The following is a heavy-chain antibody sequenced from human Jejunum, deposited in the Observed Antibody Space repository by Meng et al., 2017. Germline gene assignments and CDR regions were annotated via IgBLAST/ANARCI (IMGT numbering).Heavy chain of an antibody. J-gene: IGHJ4*02. CDR3: ARENWYYDY. Sequence: ASVKVSCKSSGITLTGYYIHWVRQAPGQGLEWMGQIKFNDGGTYYVQKFEGRVTLTRDTSINTVYTELSSLKSDDTAVYYCARENWYYDYWGQGTLVTVSS. D-gene: IGHD3-10*01. V-gene: IGHV1-2*06. CDR2: IKFNDGGT. CDR1: GITLTGYY.